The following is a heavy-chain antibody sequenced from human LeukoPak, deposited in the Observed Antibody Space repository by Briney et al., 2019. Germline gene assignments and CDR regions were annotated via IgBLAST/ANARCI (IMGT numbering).Heavy chain of an antibody. J-gene: IGHJ4*02. CDR1: GFTFSSYG. CDR3: AKDFLQVHYYDSSKIDY. CDR2: IRYDGSNK. D-gene: IGHD3-22*01. Sequence: GGSLRLSCAASGFTFSSYGMHWVRQAPGKGLEWVAFIRYDGSNKYYADSVKGRFTISRDNSKNTLYLRMNSRRAEDTAVYYCAKDFLQVHYYDSSKIDYWGQGTLVTVSS. V-gene: IGHV3-30*02.